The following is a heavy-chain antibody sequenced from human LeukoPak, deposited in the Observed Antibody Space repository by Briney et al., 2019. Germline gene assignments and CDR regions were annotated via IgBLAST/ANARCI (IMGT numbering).Heavy chain of an antibody. CDR2: IYYSGST. V-gene: IGHV4-39*01. J-gene: IGHJ5*02. CDR1: GGSISSSSYY. D-gene: IGHD3-22*01. CDR3: ARSARVYYYDSSGYSWFDP. Sequence: SETLCLTCTVSGGSISSSSYYWGWIRQPPGKGLEWIGSIYYSGSTYYNPSLKSRVTISVDTSKNQFSLKLSSVTAADTAVYYCARSARVYYYDSSGYSWFDPWGQGTLVTVSS.